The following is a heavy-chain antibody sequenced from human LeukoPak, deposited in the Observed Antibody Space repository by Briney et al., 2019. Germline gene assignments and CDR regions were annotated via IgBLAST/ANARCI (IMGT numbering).Heavy chain of an antibody. J-gene: IGHJ4*02. D-gene: IGHD1-14*01. CDR3: AREIVGGFNPGAY. CDR1: LDSTTSNF. Sequence: SETLSLTCTVSLDSTTSNFWSWVRQPPGKGLEWIGEIHGSGSTNYNPSLQSRVTISIDGSKNQIALELSSVTAADTAVYYCAREIVGGFNPGAYWGQGTLVTVSS. V-gene: IGHV4-4*02. CDR2: IHGSGST.